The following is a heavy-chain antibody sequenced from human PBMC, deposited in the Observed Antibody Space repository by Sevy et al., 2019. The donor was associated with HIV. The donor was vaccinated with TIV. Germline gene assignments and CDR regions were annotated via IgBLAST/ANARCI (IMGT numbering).Heavy chain of an antibody. CDR3: AREMDGPFDY. J-gene: IGHJ4*02. CDR2: IYYSGST. V-gene: IGHV4-59*01. CDR1: GGSISSYY. Sequence: ETLSLTCTVSGGSISSYYWSWIRQPPGKGLEWIGYIYYSGSTNYNPSLKSRVTISVDTSKNQFSLKLSSVTAADTAVYYCAREMDGPFDYWGQGTLVTVSS. D-gene: IGHD2-2*03.